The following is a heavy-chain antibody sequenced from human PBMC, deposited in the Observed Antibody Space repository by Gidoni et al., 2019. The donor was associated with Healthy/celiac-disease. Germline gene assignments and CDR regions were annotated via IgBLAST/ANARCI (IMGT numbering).Heavy chain of an antibody. CDR3: ARGDTLSYGGLGGYFDY. Sequence: QVQLQESGPGLVRPSETLSLTCTVSGGSVSSGSYYWSWIRQPPGKGLEWIGYIYYSGSTNYNPSLKSRVTISVDTSKNQFSLKLSSVTAADTAVYYCARGDTLSYGGLGGYFDYWGQGTLVTVSS. CDR2: IYYSGST. J-gene: IGHJ4*02. V-gene: IGHV4-61*01. D-gene: IGHD3-16*01. CDR1: GGSVSSGSYY.